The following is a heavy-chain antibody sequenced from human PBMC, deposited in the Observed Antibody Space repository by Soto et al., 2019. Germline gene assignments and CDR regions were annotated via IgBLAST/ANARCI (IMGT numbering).Heavy chain of an antibody. Sequence: SETLSLTCTVSGGSISSYDYYWSWIRQPPGKGLEWIGYIYYRGNTYYNPSLKSRIIMSVDTSKNQFSLKLSSVTVADTAVYYCARMTTVIGYYFDYWGQGTLVTVSS. CDR3: ARMTTVIGYYFDY. J-gene: IGHJ4*02. CDR1: GGSISSYDYY. V-gene: IGHV4-30-4*01. D-gene: IGHD4-4*01. CDR2: IYYRGNT.